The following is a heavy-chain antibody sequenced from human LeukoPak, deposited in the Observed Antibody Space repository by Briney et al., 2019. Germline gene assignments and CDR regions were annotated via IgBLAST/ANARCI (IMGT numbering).Heavy chain of an antibody. CDR1: GYTFTGYY. Sequence: GASVKVSCKASGYTFTGYYMHWVRQAPGQGLEWMGWINPNSGGTNYAQKFQGRVTMTRDTSISTAYMELSRLRSDDTAVYYCARDLYGSGNSFDYWGQGTLVTVSS. D-gene: IGHD3-10*01. CDR2: INPNSGGT. CDR3: ARDLYGSGNSFDY. J-gene: IGHJ4*02. V-gene: IGHV1-2*02.